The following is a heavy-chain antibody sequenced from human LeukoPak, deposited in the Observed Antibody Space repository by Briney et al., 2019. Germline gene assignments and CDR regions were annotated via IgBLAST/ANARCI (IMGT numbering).Heavy chain of an antibody. CDR3: ARIGGSVDIGWFFDC. J-gene: IGHJ4*02. V-gene: IGHV3-7*01. CDR1: GFTFVNYW. CDR2: IKEDGSEK. D-gene: IGHD6-19*01. Sequence: GGSLRLSCAASGFTFVNYWMRWVRQARGEGLEWVANIKEDGSEKLYLDSLKGRFTISRDNAKNSLYLQMNSLRAEDTAVYYCARIGGSVDIGWFFDCWGQGTLVTVSS.